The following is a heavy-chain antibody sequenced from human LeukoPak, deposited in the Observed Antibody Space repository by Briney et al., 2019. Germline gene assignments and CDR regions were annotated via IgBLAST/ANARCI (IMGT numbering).Heavy chain of an antibody. CDR3: ATCGYSYGPEAFDI. CDR1: GGSISSGGYS. Sequence: SETLSLTCAVSGGSISSGGYSWSLIRQPPGKCLEWIGYIYHSGSTYYDPSLKSRVTISVDRSKNQFSLKLSSVTAADTAVYYCATCGYSYGPEAFDIWGQGTMVTVSS. CDR2: IYHSGST. D-gene: IGHD5-18*01. V-gene: IGHV4-30-2*01. J-gene: IGHJ3*02.